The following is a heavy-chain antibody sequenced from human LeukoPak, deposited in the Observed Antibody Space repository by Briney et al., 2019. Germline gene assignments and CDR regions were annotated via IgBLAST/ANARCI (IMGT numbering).Heavy chain of an antibody. CDR2: IYDGGST. CDR1: GFSVNNIY. J-gene: IGHJ4*02. Sequence: PGGSLRLSCAASGFSVNNIYMSCVRLAPGKGLEWVSVIYDGGSTYYADSVKGRFTISRDNSKNTLYLQMNSLRAEDTAVYYCAPKSGNPPFDYWGQGTLVTVSS. CDR3: APKSGNPPFDY. V-gene: IGHV3-66*02. D-gene: IGHD4-23*01.